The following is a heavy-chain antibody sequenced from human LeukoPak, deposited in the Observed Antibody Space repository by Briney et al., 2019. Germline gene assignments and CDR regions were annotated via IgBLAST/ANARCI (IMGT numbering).Heavy chain of an antibody. V-gene: IGHV3-30*18. J-gene: IGHJ4*02. Sequence: GGSLRLSCAASGFTFSSYGMHWVRQAPGKGLEWVAVISYDGSNKYYADSVKGRFTISRDNSKNTLYLQMSSLRAEGTAVYYCAKDPTATGTTYLDYWGQGTLVTVSS. CDR3: AKDPTATGTTYLDY. D-gene: IGHD1-7*01. CDR2: ISYDGSNK. CDR1: GFTFSSYG.